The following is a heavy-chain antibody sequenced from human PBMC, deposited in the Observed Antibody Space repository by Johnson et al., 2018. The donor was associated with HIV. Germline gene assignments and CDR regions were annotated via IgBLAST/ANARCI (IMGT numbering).Heavy chain of an antibody. CDR1: GFTFSSYD. D-gene: IGHD3-16*02. CDR2: IGTAGDT. Sequence: VQLVESGGGLVQPGGSLRLSCAASGFTFSSYDMHWVRQATGKGLEWVSAIGTAGDTYYADSVKGRFTISRDNPKNTLYLQMSSLRAEDTAVYYCARDLETGDDYVWGSYQLGAFDMWGQGTMVTVSS. CDR3: ARDLETGDDYVWGSYQLGAFDM. J-gene: IGHJ3*02. V-gene: IGHV3-13*01.